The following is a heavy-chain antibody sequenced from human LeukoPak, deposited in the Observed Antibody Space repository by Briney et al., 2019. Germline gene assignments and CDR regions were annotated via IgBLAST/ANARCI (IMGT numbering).Heavy chain of an antibody. CDR1: GGSIKNYY. CDR2: IYFGGTT. CDR3: ARHRSDTGGKKGVNWFDP. J-gene: IGHJ5*02. D-gene: IGHD4-23*01. V-gene: IGHV4-59*01. Sequence: PSETLSLTCSVSGGSIKNYYWSWIRQPPGKGLEWLINIYFGGTTDYNSSLKSRLTISVDTFKNQLSLNLQSVTAADTATYYCARHRSDTGGKKGVNWFDPWGQGTLVTVSS.